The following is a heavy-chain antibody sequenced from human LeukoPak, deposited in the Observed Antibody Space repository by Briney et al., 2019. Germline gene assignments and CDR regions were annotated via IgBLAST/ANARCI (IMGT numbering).Heavy chain of an antibody. V-gene: IGHV3-48*04. J-gene: IGHJ4*02. CDR2: ISSSSSTI. D-gene: IGHD6-19*01. CDR1: GFTFSSYS. Sequence: QAGGSLRLSCAASGFTFSSYSMNWVRQAPGKGLEWVSYISSSSSTIYYADSVKGRFTISRDNAKNSLYLQMSSLRAEDTALYFCAGGDRNGWYFYYWGQGTLVTVSS. CDR3: AGGDRNGWYFYY.